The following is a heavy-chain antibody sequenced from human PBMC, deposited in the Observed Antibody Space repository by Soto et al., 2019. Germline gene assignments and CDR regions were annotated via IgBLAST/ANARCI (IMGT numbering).Heavy chain of an antibody. CDR1: AFTFNNYA. CDR3: AKSRYSDSSGDFYDY. D-gene: IGHD3-22*01. J-gene: IGHJ4*02. CDR2: IGGSGRTT. Sequence: EVPLLESGGGLVQPGGSLSLSCAASAFTFNNYAMSWVRQAPGKGLEWVSGIGGSGRTTYYADSVKGRFTISRDNSNNTLFLQMNSRRAEDTAVYYCAKSRYSDSSGDFYDYWGQGTLVTVSS. V-gene: IGHV3-23*01.